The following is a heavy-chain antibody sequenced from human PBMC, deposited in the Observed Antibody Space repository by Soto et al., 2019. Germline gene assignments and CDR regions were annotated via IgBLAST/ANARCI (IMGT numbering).Heavy chain of an antibody. CDR3: ARTSAAGKYYYGMDV. D-gene: IGHD6-13*01. V-gene: IGHV5-51*01. Sequence: PGESLKISCKGSGYSFTSYGIGWVRQMPGKGLEWMGIIYPGDSDTRYSPSFQGQVTISADKSISTAYLQWSSLKASDTAMYYCARTSAAGKYYYGMDVWGQGTTVTVS. J-gene: IGHJ6*02. CDR1: GYSFTSYG. CDR2: IYPGDSDT.